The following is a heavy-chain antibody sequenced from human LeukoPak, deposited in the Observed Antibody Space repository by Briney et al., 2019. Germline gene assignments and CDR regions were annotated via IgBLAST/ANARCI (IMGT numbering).Heavy chain of an antibody. V-gene: IGHV3-23*01. Sequence: PGGSLRLSCAASGFTFSSYDMNWVRQAPGRGLEWVSIISGSGGSTYYADSVKGRFTISRDNSKNTLYLQMNSLRAEDTADYYCAIGTRGYRYALVSGFDYWGQGTLVTVSS. CDR2: ISGSGGST. D-gene: IGHD5-18*01. J-gene: IGHJ4*02. CDR1: GFTFSSYD. CDR3: AIGTRGYRYALVSGFDY.